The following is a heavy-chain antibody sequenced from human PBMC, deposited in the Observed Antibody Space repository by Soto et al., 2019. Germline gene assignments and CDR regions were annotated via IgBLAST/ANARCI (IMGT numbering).Heavy chain of an antibody. Sequence: LSLTCTVSGASITGHFWSWVRQYPGRRLEWIGYINYSGSTNYNPSVKSRVTMSVDTSENQFSLKLTAVSAADTAVYYCARGVGRFSSNFDSWGQGTLVTVSS. V-gene: IGHV4-59*11. CDR3: ARGVGRFSSNFDS. CDR1: GASITGHF. J-gene: IGHJ4*02. CDR2: INYSGST. D-gene: IGHD6-6*01.